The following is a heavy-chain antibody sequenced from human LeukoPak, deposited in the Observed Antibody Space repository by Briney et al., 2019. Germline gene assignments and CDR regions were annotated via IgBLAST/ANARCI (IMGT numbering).Heavy chain of an antibody. CDR2: ITGSGDSA. Sequence: PGGSLRLSCAASGFTFSSYAMTWVRQAPGKGLEWVSAITGSGDSAYYSDSVKGRFTISRDQSKSTVYLQMNSLRAEDTAVYYCAKPRGLGYFDAFDIWGQGTMVTVSS. CDR3: AKPRGLGYFDAFDI. V-gene: IGHV3-23*01. J-gene: IGHJ3*02. D-gene: IGHD3-22*01. CDR1: GFTFSSYA.